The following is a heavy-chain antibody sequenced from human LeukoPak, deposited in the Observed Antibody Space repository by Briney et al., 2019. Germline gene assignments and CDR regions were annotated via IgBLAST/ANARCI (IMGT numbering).Heavy chain of an antibody. J-gene: IGHJ4*02. CDR2: ISYDGSNK. CDR3: ARSYYDSSGYYDY. D-gene: IGHD3-22*01. CDR1: GFTFSSYA. V-gene: IGHV3-30*04. Sequence: PGRSLRLSCAASGFTFSSYAMHWVRQAPGKGLEWVAVISYDGSNKYYADSVKGRFTFSRDNSKNTLYLQMNSLRAEDTAVYYCARSYYDSSGYYDYWGRGTLVTVSS.